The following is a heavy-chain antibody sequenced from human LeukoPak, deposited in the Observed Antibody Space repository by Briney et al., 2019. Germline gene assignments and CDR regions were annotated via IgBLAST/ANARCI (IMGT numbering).Heavy chain of an antibody. V-gene: IGHV4-39*01. D-gene: IGHD4/OR15-4a*01. CDR1: GGSISSSSFY. Sequence: SETLSLTCTVSGGSISSSSFYWGWIRQPPGKGLEWIGSISYSGSTYSKPSLKSRVTISGDTSKNQFSLKLSFVTAADTAVYYCARHRVFSGHYGATPKFFFDYWGQGTLVIVSS. CDR3: ARHRVFSGHYGATPKFFFDY. J-gene: IGHJ4*02. CDR2: ISYSGST.